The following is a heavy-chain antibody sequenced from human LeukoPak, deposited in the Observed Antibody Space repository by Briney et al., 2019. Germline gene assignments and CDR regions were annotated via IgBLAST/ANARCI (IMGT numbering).Heavy chain of an antibody. Sequence: GRSLRLSCAASGFTFDDYAMHWVRQAPGKGLEWVSGISRNSGSIGYADSVKGRFTISRDNAKNSLYLQMNSLRAEDMALYYCAKGFSGSYFYYFDYWGQGTLVTVSS. V-gene: IGHV3-9*03. D-gene: IGHD1-26*01. CDR1: GFTFDDYA. CDR3: AKGFSGSYFYYFDY. J-gene: IGHJ4*02. CDR2: ISRNSGSI.